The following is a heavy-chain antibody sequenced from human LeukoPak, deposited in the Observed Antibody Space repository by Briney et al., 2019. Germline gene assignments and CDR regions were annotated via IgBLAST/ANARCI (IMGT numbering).Heavy chain of an antibody. CDR3: AGGTYYYDSSGYYPFDY. CDR2: IIPIFGTA. J-gene: IGHJ4*02. V-gene: IGHV1-69*05. Sequence: GASGKVSCKASGGTFSSYAISWVRQAPGQGLEWMGGIIPIFGTANYAQKFQGRVTITTDESTSTAYMELSSLRSEDTAVYYCAGGTYYYDSSGYYPFDYWGQGTLVTVSS. CDR1: GGTFSSYA. D-gene: IGHD3-22*01.